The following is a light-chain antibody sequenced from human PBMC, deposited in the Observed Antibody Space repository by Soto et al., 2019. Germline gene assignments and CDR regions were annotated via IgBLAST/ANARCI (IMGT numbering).Light chain of an antibody. CDR1: SSDVGAYYS. J-gene: IGLJ1*01. CDR2: GVT. CDR3: SSYTIGSSHYV. Sequence: QSLLAQPASVSGSPGQSITIACSGTSSDVGAYYSVSWYQHHPGKAPKLIIYGVTNRPSGVSSRFSGSKSGNTASLTISGLQAEGEADYHCSSYTIGSSHYVFGTGTKITVL. V-gene: IGLV2-14*01.